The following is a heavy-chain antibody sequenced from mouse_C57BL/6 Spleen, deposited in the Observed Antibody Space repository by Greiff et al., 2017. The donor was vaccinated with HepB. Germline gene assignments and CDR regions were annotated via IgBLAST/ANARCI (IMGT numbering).Heavy chain of an antibody. Sequence: DVQLQESGGGLVKPGGSLKLSCAASGFTFSSYAMSWVRQTPEKRLEWVATISDGGSYTYYPDNVKGRFTISRDNAKNNLYLQMSHLKSEDTAMYYCAREGGVVRALFDYWGQGTTLTVSS. D-gene: IGHD1-1*02. V-gene: IGHV5-4*01. CDR2: ISDGGSYT. CDR1: GFTFSSYA. J-gene: IGHJ2*01. CDR3: AREGGVVRALFDY.